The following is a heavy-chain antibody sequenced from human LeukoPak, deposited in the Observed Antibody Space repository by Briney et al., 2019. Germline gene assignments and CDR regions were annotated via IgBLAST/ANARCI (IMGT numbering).Heavy chain of an antibody. CDR1: GGSISSTGHY. J-gene: IGHJ5*01. V-gene: IGHV4-39*01. CDR2: IYYSGST. CDR3: ARCPGVDWFDY. Sequence: PSETLSLTCTVSGGSISSTGHYWGWIRQPPGKGLEWIANIYYSGSTYYNPSPKSRVTISVDTYKNQFSLKLSSVTAADTAVYYCARCPGVDWFDYWGQGTLVTVSS.